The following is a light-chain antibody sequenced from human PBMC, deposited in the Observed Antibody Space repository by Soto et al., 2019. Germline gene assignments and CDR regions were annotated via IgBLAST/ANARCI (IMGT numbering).Light chain of an antibody. CDR3: QQYGSSRT. J-gene: IGKJ1*01. V-gene: IGKV3-20*01. CDR1: QSVSSSY. Sequence: EIVLTQSPGTLSLSPGERATLSCRASQSVSSSYLAWYQQKPGQAPRLLIYGASSRATGIPDRFSGSGSGTDFNLTISRLEPDDFAVYYCQQYGSSRTVGEGTKVEIK. CDR2: GAS.